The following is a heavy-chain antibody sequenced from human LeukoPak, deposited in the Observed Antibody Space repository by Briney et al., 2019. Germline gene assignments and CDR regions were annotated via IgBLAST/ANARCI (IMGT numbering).Heavy chain of an antibody. V-gene: IGHV4-39*01. D-gene: IGHD3-9*01. CDR3: ARQRNYDILTGYRRGYGMDV. J-gene: IGHJ6*02. CDR1: GGSIVSTDYY. Sequence: SETLSLTCTVSGGSIVSTDYYWGWIRQPPGKGLQWIGSIYYSGHSYFNLSLKSRVTISVEMSKNQFSLKLSSVTAADTALYYCARQRNYDILTGYRRGYGMDVWGQGTTVTVSS. CDR2: IYYSGHS.